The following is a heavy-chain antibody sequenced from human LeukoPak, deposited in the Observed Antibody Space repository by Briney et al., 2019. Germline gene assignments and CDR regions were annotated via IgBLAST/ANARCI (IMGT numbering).Heavy chain of an antibody. CDR2: IKLDENTA. Sequence: PGGSLRLSCAASGLSSTIYWMHWVRQVPGKGLVWVSRIKLDENTAYYADFVKGRFTISRDDAKTTVYLQMNSLRAEDSAAYYCARDRPFWNWGQGTLVTVSS. V-gene: IGHV3-74*01. CDR1: GLSSTIYW. J-gene: IGHJ4*02. CDR3: ARDRPFWN. D-gene: IGHD3-3*01.